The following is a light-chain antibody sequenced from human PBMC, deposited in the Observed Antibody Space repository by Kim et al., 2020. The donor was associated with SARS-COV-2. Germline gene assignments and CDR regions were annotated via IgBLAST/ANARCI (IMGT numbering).Light chain of an antibody. Sequence: QAVVTQEPSLTVSPGGTVTLTCGSSTGAVTSGHYPYWFQQKPGQAPRTLIYDTSNKHSWTPARFSGSLLGGKAALTLSGAQPEDEAEYYCLLSYFGARAYYVFGTGTKVTVL. CDR2: DTS. J-gene: IGLJ1*01. CDR3: LLSYFGARAYYV. CDR1: TGAVTSGHY. V-gene: IGLV7-46*01.